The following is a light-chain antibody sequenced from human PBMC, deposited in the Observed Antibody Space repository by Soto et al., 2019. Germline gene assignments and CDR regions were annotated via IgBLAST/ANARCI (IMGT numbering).Light chain of an antibody. V-gene: IGLV2-14*01. Sequence: QSALTQPASVSGSPGQSITISCTGTSSDVGGYNYVSWYQQHPGIAPKLLIYGVTNRPSGVSPRFSGSKSGNTASLTISGLQAVDEADYHCSSYTSASTLLYLFGTGTKLTVL. CDR1: SSDVGGYNY. CDR3: SSYTSASTLLYL. J-gene: IGLJ1*01. CDR2: GVT.